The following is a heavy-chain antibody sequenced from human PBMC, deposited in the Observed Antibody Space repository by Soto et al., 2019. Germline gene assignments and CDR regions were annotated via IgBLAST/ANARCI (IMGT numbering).Heavy chain of an antibody. D-gene: IGHD5-12*01. V-gene: IGHV5-51*01. J-gene: IGHJ6*02. CDR3: ARSTLGVDIVADKYYYGMDV. CDR2: IYPGDSDT. CDR1: GYSFTSYW. Sequence: PGESLKISCKGSGYSFTSYWIGWVRQMPGKGLELLVIIYPGDSDTRYSPSFQGQVTISTDKSISTAYLQWSSLKASDTAMYYCARSTLGVDIVADKYYYGMDVWGQGTTVTVS.